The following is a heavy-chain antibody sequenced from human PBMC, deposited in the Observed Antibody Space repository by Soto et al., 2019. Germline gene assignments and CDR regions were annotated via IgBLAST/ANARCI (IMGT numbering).Heavy chain of an antibody. J-gene: IGHJ5*02. CDR2: IYYNGST. CDR3: GRSGDYACFDP. V-gene: IGHV4-59*08. Sequence: SETLSLTCTVSGVSISNYYWSWIRQPPGKGLERIGDIYYNGSTNYNPSLKSRATISVDTSKNQFSLQLNSVTAADKAVYHCGRSGDYACFDPWGLGTLVTVSS. CDR1: GVSISNYY. D-gene: IGHD2-21*02.